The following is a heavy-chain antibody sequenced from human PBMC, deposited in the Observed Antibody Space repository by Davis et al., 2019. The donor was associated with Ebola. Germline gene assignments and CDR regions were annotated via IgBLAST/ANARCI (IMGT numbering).Heavy chain of an antibody. CDR3: ARGPGYSNSWYAFDY. V-gene: IGHV1-2*02. Sequence: ASVKVSCKTSGYYFSDYYLHWVRQAPGRGLECMGWINPSTGGTNFVQRFQGRVAMTRDKSIDTAFMELSRLTSDDTAVYYCARGPGYSNSWYAFDYWGQGSPVTVSS. D-gene: IGHD5-18*01. J-gene: IGHJ4*02. CDR2: INPSTGGT. CDR1: GYYFSDYY.